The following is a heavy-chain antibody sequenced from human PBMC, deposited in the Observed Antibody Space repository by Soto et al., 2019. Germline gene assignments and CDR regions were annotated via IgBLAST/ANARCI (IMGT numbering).Heavy chain of an antibody. CDR2: VSGCGGST. CDR3: AKTESFNGYYNAFDS. Sequence: HPGGSLRLSCAASGFSFAGYAVAWVRQAPGKGLEWVSTVSGCGGSTYYADSVKGRFTISRDNSGNTVYLQMNSLNAGDTALYYCAKTESFNGYYNAFDSWGQGTRVTVSS. V-gene: IGHV3-23*01. CDR1: GFSFAGYA. J-gene: IGHJ5*01. D-gene: IGHD3-9*01.